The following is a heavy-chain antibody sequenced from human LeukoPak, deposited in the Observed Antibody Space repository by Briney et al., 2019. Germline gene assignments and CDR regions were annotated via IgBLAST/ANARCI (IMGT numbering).Heavy chain of an antibody. D-gene: IGHD6-19*01. CDR2: INADGPSS. CDR1: GFIFSSYW. Sequence: GGSLRLTCAASGFIFSSYWMHWVRQKPGEGPLWLSRINADGPSSAYAHPVQGRFIISRDNAKNPLYLQMNSLRVDDTAVYYCTMQWHTPSDYWGLGAEFTVSS. V-gene: IGHV3-74*03. CDR3: TMQWHTPSDY. J-gene: IGHJ4*02.